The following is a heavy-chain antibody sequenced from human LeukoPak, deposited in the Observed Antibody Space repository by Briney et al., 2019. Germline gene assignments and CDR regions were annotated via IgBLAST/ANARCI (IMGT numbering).Heavy chain of an antibody. CDR3: ARDRRGYSYGYSYYYYGMDV. V-gene: IGHV3-30-3*01. CDR2: ISYDGSNK. D-gene: IGHD5-18*01. CDR1: GFTFSSYA. Sequence: PGGSLRLSCAASGFTFSSYAMHWVRQAPGKGLEWVAVISYDGSNKCYADSVKGRFTISRDNSKNTLYLQMNSLRAEDTAVYYCARDRRGYSYGYSYYYYGMDVWGQGTTATVSS. J-gene: IGHJ6*02.